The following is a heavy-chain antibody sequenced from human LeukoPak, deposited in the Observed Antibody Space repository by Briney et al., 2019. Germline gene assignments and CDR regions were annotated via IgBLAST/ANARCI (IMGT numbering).Heavy chain of an antibody. CDR3: AKASWVSTADAVL. D-gene: IGHD3-16*01. CDR2: LRGDGET. CDR1: GFIFSNYA. Sequence: GGSLRLSCAASGFIFSNYAMSWVRQAPARGLEWVPSLRGDGETFYADSVKGRFTLSRDDARNKVYLQLSNVRVEDSAVYYCAKASWVSTADAVLWGQGTLVTVYS. J-gene: IGHJ4*02. V-gene: IGHV3-23*01.